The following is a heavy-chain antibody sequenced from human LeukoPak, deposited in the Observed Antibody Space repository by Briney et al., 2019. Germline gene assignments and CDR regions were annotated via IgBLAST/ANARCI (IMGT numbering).Heavy chain of an antibody. J-gene: IGHJ5*02. D-gene: IGHD2-2*01. CDR3: ARVRKVWVPAANKWFDP. V-gene: IGHV4-34*01. Sequence: RASETLSLTCAVYGGSFSGYYWSWIRQPPGKGLEWIGEINHSGSTNYNPSLKSRVTISVDTSKNQFSLKVSSVTAADTAVYYCARVRKVWVPAANKWFDPWGQGTLVTVSS. CDR2: INHSGST. CDR1: GGSFSGYY.